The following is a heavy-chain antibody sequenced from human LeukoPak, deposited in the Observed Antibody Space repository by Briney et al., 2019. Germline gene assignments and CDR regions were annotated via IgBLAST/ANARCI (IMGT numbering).Heavy chain of an antibody. CDR1: GGSFSGYY. V-gene: IGHV4-34*01. Sequence: PSETLSLTCAVYGGSFSGYYWSWIRQPPGKGLEWIGEINHSGSTNYNPSLKSRVTISVDTSKNQFSLKLSSVTAADTAVYYCARGGGYDYVWGSHRATYYFVYWGQGTLVTVSS. CDR3: ARGGGYDYVWGSHRATYYFVY. D-gene: IGHD3-16*02. J-gene: IGHJ4*02. CDR2: INHSGST.